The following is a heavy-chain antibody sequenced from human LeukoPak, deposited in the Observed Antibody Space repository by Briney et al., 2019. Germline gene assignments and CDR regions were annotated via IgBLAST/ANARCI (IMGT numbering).Heavy chain of an antibody. D-gene: IGHD4-17*01. V-gene: IGHV3-23*01. CDR2: ITSGGAP. CDR1: GFTFSNYA. Sequence: PGGSLRLSCAASGFTFSNYAVMGVRQAPGQGREWVSAITSGGAPRYADSVKGRFTISRDNSKSTLYLQMNSLRAEDTAQYFCARDPNGDYIGAFEFWGRGTVVTVSS. J-gene: IGHJ3*01. CDR3: ARDPNGDYIGAFEF.